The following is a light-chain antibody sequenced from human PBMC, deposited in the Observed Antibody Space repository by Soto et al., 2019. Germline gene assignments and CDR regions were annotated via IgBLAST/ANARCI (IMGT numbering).Light chain of an antibody. J-gene: IGLJ2*01. CDR1: SGHSSYA. V-gene: IGLV4-69*01. CDR2: LNNDGSH. CDR3: QTWGTGFQV. Sequence: QTVVTQPPSASASLGASVTLTCTLSSGHSSYAIAWHQKQPEQGPRYLMDLNNDGSHTKGDGIPDRFSGSSSGAERYLIISSLQSEDEADYYCQTWGTGFQVFGGGTQLTVL.